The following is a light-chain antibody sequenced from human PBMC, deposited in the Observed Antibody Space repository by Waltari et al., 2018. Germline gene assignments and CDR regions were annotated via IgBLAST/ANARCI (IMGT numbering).Light chain of an antibody. V-gene: IGLV3-1*01. CDR2: QNG. Sequence: SYDLTQPPSVSVSPGQTASITCSGPELGIRFVCWYQQKPGQSPILVIYQNGRRPSGIPGRFSGSNSGNTATLTISGTQAVDEADYYCQAWDRGTWGVFGGGTRLTVL. CDR1: ELGIRF. J-gene: IGLJ3*02. CDR3: QAWDRGTWGV.